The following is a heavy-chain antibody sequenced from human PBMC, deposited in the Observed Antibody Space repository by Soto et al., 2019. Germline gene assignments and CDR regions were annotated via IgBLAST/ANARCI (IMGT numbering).Heavy chain of an antibody. V-gene: IGHV2-5*02. CDR2: IYWDDDK. CDR1: GFSLSTSGVG. CDR3: AHRQTYDILTGYLNWFDP. D-gene: IGHD3-9*01. Sequence: SGPTLVNPTQTLTLTCTFAGFSLSTSGVGVGWIRQPPGKALEWLALIYWDDDKRYSPSLKSRLTITKDTSKNQVVLTMTNVDPVDTATYYCAHRQTYDILTGYLNWFDPWGQGTLVTVFS. J-gene: IGHJ5*02.